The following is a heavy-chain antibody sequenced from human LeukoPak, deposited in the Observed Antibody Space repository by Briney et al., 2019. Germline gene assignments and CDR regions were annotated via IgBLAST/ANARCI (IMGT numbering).Heavy chain of an antibody. CDR3: AELGITMIGGV. CDR1: GFTFSSYA. J-gene: IGHJ6*04. V-gene: IGHV3-48*03. CDR2: ISSSGSTI. D-gene: IGHD3-10*02. Sequence: PGGSLRLSCAASGFTFSSYAMSWVRQAPGNVLEWVSYISSSGSTIYYADSVKGRFTISRDNAKNSLYLQMNSLRAEDTAVYYCAELGITMIGGVWGKGTTVTISS.